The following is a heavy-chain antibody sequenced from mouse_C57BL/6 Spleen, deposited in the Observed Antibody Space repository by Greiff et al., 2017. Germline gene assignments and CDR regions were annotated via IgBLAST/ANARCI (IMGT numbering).Heavy chain of an antibody. CDR2: INPGSGGT. Sequence: QVHVKQSGAELVRPGTSVKVSCKASGYAFTNYLIEWVKQRPGQGLEWIGVINPGSGGTNYNEKFKGKATLTADKSSSTAYMQLSSLTSEDSAVYFCARWRTGPYYFDYWGQGTTLTVSS. CDR1: GYAFTNYL. V-gene: IGHV1-54*01. CDR3: ARWRTGPYYFDY. D-gene: IGHD4-1*01. J-gene: IGHJ2*01.